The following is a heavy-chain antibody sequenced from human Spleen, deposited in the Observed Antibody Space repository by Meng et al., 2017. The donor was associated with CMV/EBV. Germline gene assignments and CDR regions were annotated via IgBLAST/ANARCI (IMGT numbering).Heavy chain of an antibody. D-gene: IGHD2-21*01. V-gene: IGHV3-15*01. J-gene: IGHJ6*02. CDR2: SKNNIDGGTT. CDR1: TFSNAW. CDR3: TTYQAIRELEKYGMDI. Sequence: TFSNAWMTWVRQAPGKGLEWVGRSKNNIDGGTTDYAAPVKGRFTISRDDSKNTLYLQLNSLKTEDTAVYYCTTYQAIRELEKYGMDIWGQGTTVTVSS.